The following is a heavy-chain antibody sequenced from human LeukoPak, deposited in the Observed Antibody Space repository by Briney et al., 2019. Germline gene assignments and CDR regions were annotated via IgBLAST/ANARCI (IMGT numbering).Heavy chain of an antibody. Sequence: SETLSLTCTVSDGSISSYYWSWIRQPPGKGLEWIGYIYTSGNTNYNPSLKSRVTISVDTSKNQFSLKLSSVTAADTAVYYCARLSASHMAYEYFDLWGRGTLVTVSS. J-gene: IGHJ2*01. D-gene: IGHD2-21*01. CDR3: ARLSASHMAYEYFDL. CDR2: IYTSGNT. CDR1: DGSISSYY. V-gene: IGHV4-4*09.